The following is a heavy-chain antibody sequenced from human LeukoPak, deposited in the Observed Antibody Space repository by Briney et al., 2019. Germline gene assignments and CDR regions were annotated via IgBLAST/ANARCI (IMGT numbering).Heavy chain of an antibody. CDR1: GFTFSSYA. D-gene: IGHD6-19*01. CDR2: ISASGGST. CDR3: PRGSSGPDY. J-gene: IGHJ4*02. V-gene: IGHV3-23*01. Sequence: SGGSLRLSCAASGFTFSSYAMSWVRQAPGKGLEWVSSISASGGSTYYADSVKGRFTISRDNSKNTLHLQMNSLRAEDTAIYYYPRGSSGPDYWGQGTLVTVSS.